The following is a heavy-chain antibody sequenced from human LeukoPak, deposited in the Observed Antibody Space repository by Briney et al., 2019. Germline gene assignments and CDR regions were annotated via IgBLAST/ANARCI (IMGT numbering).Heavy chain of an antibody. V-gene: IGHV3-21*01. J-gene: IGHJ4*02. CDR1: GFTFSSYS. CDR3: ARDQGSYGSGSYLDN. Sequence: GGSLRLSCAASGFTFSSYSMNWVRQAPGKGLEWVSSISSSSSYIYYADSVKGRFTISRDNAKNSLYLQMNSLRAEDTAVYYCARDQGSYGSGSYLDNWGQGTLVTVSS. D-gene: IGHD3-10*01. CDR2: ISSSSSYI.